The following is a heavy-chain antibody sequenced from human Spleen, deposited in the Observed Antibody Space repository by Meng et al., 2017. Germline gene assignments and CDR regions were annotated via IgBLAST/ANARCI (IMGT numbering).Heavy chain of an antibody. CDR2: IYGGGTT. CDR3: VSITYDNTGYVDY. V-gene: IGHV3-66*02. Sequence: GGSLRLSCAASGFTVTSNEMSWVRQAPGKGLEWVSVIYGGGTTYYADSVKGRFTTSRDNSKNTLYLQMNSLRPEDTAVYYCVSITYDNTGYVDYWGQGTLVTVSS. J-gene: IGHJ4*02. CDR1: GFTVTSNE. D-gene: IGHD3-22*01.